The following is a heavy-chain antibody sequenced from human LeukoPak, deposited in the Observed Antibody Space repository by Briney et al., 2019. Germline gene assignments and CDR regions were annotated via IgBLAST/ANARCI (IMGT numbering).Heavy chain of an antibody. CDR1: GFTFSGSA. V-gene: IGHV3-73*01. CDR2: FKSTANGYAT. CDR3: TGNYYGSGSYADFDY. Sequence: GGSLRLSCAASGFTFSGSALHWVRQASGKGRGWFAGFKSTANGYATAYAASVKGRFTISRDDSKNTAYLQMDSLKTEDTAVYYCTGNYYGSGSYADFDYWGQGTLVTVSS. D-gene: IGHD3-10*01. J-gene: IGHJ4*02.